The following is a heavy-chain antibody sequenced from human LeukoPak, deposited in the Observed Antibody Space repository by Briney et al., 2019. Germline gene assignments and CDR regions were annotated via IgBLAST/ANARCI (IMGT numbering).Heavy chain of an antibody. V-gene: IGHV4-39*07. D-gene: IGHD6-13*01. Sequence: SGTLSLTCTVSGGSISSSSYYWGWIRQPPGKGLEWIGSIYYSGSTYYNPSLKSRVTISVDTSKNQFSLKLSSVTAADTAVYYCARDIAAAAFFQHWGQGTLVTVSS. CDR1: GGSISSSSYY. CDR3: ARDIAAAAFFQH. J-gene: IGHJ1*01. CDR2: IYYSGST.